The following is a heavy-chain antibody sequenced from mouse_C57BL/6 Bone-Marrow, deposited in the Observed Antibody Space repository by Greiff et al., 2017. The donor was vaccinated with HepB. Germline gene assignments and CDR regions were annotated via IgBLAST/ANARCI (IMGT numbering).Heavy chain of an antibody. D-gene: IGHD3-2*02. CDR3: ARGGQLRLLFDY. CDR2: IYPRSGNT. Sequence: VQLQQSGAELARPGASVKLSCKASGYTFTSSGISWVKQRTGQGLEWIGEIYPRSGNTYYNEKFKGKATLTADKSSSTAYMELRSLTSEDSAVYFCARGGQLRLLFDYWGQGTTLTVSS. V-gene: IGHV1-81*01. CDR1: GYTFTSSG. J-gene: IGHJ2*01.